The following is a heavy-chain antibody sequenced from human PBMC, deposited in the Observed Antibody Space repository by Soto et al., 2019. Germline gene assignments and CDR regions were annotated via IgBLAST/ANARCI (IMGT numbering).Heavy chain of an antibody. V-gene: IGHV1-18*01. CDR1: GYTFTSYG. D-gene: IGHD3-3*01. Sequence: ASVKVSCKASGYTFTSYGLSWVRQAPGQGLEWMGWISAYNGNTNYAQKLQGRVTMTTDTSTSTAYMELRSLRSDDTAVYYCARGSLPSSYYDFWSGYYPYYYYGMDVWGQGTTVTVSS. J-gene: IGHJ6*02. CDR2: ISAYNGNT. CDR3: ARGSLPSSYYDFWSGYYPYYYYGMDV.